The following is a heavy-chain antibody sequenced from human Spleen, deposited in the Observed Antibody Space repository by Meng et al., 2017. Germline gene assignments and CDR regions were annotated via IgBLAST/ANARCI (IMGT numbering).Heavy chain of an antibody. Sequence: LRLSCTVSGGSISSGGYYWSWIHQHPGKGLEWIGYIYYSGSTYYNPSLKSRVTISVDTSKNQFSLKLSSVTAADTAVYLCARGRDGNNLAAFDIWGQGTMVTVSS. V-gene: IGHV4-31*03. J-gene: IGHJ3*02. D-gene: IGHD5-24*01. CDR3: ARGRDGNNLAAFDI. CDR2: IYYSGST. CDR1: GGSISSGGYY.